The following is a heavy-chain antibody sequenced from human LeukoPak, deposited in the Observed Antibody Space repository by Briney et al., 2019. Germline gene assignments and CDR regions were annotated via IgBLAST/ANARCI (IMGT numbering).Heavy chain of an antibody. CDR3: ARGLYCSGGSCYFGY. CDR2: INHSGST. V-gene: IGHV4-34*01. D-gene: IGHD2-15*01. CDR1: GGSFSGYY. J-gene: IGHJ4*02. Sequence: SETLSLTCAVYGGSFSGYYWSWIRQPPGKGLEWIGEINHSGSTNYNPSLKSRVTISVDTSKNQFSLKVSSVTAADTAVYYCARGLYCSGGSCYFGYWGQGTLVTVSS.